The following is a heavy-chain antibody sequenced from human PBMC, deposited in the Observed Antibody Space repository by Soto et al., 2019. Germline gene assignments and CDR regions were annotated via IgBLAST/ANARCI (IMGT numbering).Heavy chain of an antibody. CDR3: CDYSNSHNWFDP. CDR1: GFTTFSNAW. Sequence: EVQLVESGGGLVKPGGSLRLSCAASGFTTFSNAWMNWVRQVPGKGLEWVGRIKSKIDGETTDYAAPVKGRFTISRDDSKYTLYLQMNSLKIEDTAVYYCCDYSNSHNWFDPWGQGTLVTVSS. CDR2: IKSKIDGETT. V-gene: IGHV3-15*07. J-gene: IGHJ5*02. D-gene: IGHD4-4*01.